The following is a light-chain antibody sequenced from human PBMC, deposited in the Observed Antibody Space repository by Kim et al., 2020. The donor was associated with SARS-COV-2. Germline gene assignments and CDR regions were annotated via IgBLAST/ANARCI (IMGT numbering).Light chain of an antibody. J-gene: IGKJ3*01. CDR2: GAS. CDR1: QSVSSN. V-gene: IGKV3-15*01. Sequence: PADGAALPCRARQSVSSNLAWYQQKPGQAPRLLIYGASTRATGIPARFSGSGSGKEFTLTISSLQSEDFAVYYCQQYNNWPPIFTFGPGTKVDIK. CDR3: QQYNNWPPIFT.